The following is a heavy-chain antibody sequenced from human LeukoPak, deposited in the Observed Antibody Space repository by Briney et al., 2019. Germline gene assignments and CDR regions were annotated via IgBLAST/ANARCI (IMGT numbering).Heavy chain of an antibody. CDR1: GYTFTSYY. V-gene: IGHV1-46*01. Sequence: GASVKVSCKGSGYTFTSYYMHWVRQAPGQGLEWMGIINPSGGSTSYAQKFQGRVTMTRDTSTSTVYMELSSLRSEDTAVYYCARIATYYYGSGSYYNPGYYYYYMDVWGKGTTVTVSS. J-gene: IGHJ6*03. D-gene: IGHD3-10*01. CDR3: ARIATYYYGSGSYYNPGYYYYYMDV. CDR2: INPSGGST.